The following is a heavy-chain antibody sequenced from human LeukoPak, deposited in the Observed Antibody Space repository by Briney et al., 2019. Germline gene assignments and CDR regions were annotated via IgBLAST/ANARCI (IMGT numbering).Heavy chain of an antibody. CDR2: INWNGGST. CDR1: GFTFDDYG. CDR3: ARGDWDYSGSY. D-gene: IGHD1-26*01. V-gene: IGHV3-20*04. Sequence: GGSLRLSCAASGFTFDDYGMSWVRQAPGKGLEWVSGINWNGGSTGYADSVKGRFTIPRDNAKNSLYLQMNSLRAEDTALYYCARGDWDYSGSYWGQGTLVTVSS. J-gene: IGHJ4*02.